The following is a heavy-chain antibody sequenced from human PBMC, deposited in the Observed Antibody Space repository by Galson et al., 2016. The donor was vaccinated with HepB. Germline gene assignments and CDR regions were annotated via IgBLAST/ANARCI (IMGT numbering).Heavy chain of an antibody. J-gene: IGHJ6*04. CDR3: ARFIASPWNDYYYYYGMDV. V-gene: IGHV3-30-3*01. D-gene: IGHD1-1*01. CDR2: ISNDGSNK. Sequence: SLRLSCADSGFIFRSYAMNWVRQAPGKGLEWLAVISNDGSNKYFADPVKGRFTISRDNSKNTLYLQMNSLRAEDTAVYYCARFIASPWNDYYYYYGMDVWGKGTTVTVSS. CDR1: GFIFRSYA.